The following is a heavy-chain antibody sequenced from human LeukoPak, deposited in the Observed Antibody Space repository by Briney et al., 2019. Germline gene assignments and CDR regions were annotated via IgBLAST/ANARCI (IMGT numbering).Heavy chain of an antibody. CDR1: GGSISSYY. CDR2: SHYSGST. V-gene: IGHV4-59*08. J-gene: IGHJ4*02. D-gene: IGHD1-26*01. Sequence: SETLSLTCTVSGGSISSYYWNWIRQPPGKGLEWIGYSHYSGSTYYNPSLKSRVTISVDTSKNQFSLKLSSVTAADTAVYYCARGEVGAHFDYWGQGTLVTVSS. CDR3: ARGEVGAHFDY.